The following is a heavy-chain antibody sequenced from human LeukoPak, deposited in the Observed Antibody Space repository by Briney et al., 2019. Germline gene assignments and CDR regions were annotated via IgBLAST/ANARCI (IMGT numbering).Heavy chain of an antibody. J-gene: IGHJ6*03. V-gene: IGHV1-8*03. CDR1: GYTFTSYD. CDR3: AREGIAAAGYYYYYYMDV. D-gene: IGHD6-13*01. Sequence: GASVKVSCKASGYTFTSYDINWVRQATGQGLEWMGWMNPNSGNTGYAQKFQGRVTITRNTSISTAYMELSSLRSEDTAVYYCAREGIAAAGYYYYYYMDVWGKGTTVTVSS. CDR2: MNPNSGNT.